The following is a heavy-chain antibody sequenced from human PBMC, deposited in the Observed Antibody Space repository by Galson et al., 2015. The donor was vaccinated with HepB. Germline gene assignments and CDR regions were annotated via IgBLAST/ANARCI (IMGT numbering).Heavy chain of an antibody. J-gene: IGHJ5*02. Sequence: SVKVSCKASGYTFTSYGISWVRQAPGQGLEWMGWISAYNGNTNYAQKLQGRVTMTTDTSTSTAYMELRSLRSDDTAVYFCARVTPNDFWSGYYLGGITDNGFDLWGQGTPVTVSS. D-gene: IGHD3-3*01. CDR2: ISAYNGNT. CDR3: ARVTPNDFWSGYYLGGITDNGFDL. V-gene: IGHV1-18*04. CDR1: GYTFTSYG.